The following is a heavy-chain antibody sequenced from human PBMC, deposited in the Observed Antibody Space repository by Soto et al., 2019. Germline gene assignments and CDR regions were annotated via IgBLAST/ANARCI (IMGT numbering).Heavy chain of an antibody. CDR1: GFTFSNYA. V-gene: IGHV3-23*01. CDR3: ALRFCSRTTCPPLNSYFYMDV. CDR2: ISSSGGTT. J-gene: IGHJ6*03. D-gene: IGHD2-2*01. Sequence: GGSLRLSCAASGFTFSNYAMTWVRQAPGKGLEWVSGISSSGGTTFYAGSVKGRFAISRDNSKNTLYLQMENLRAEDTAVYYCALRFCSRTTCPPLNSYFYMDVWGKGTTVTVSS.